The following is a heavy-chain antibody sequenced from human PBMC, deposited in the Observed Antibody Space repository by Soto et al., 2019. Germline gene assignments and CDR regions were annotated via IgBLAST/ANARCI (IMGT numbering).Heavy chain of an antibody. Sequence: ASVKVSFKVSGYTLTELSMHWLRQAPGKGLEWMGGFDPEDGETIYAQKFQGRVTMTEDTSTDTAYMELSSLRSEDTAVYYCATGPAMVLRYFDYWGQGTLVTVSS. D-gene: IGHD5-18*01. CDR1: GYTLTELS. CDR2: FDPEDGET. CDR3: ATGPAMVLRYFDY. V-gene: IGHV1-24*01. J-gene: IGHJ4*02.